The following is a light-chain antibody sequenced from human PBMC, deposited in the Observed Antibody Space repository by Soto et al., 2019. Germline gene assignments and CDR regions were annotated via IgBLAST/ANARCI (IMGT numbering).Light chain of an antibody. CDR3: QTWDTGIQLI. J-gene: IGLJ2*01. CDR2: LNSDGSH. Sequence: QLVLTQSPSASASLGASVKLTCTLSSGHSTYAIAWHQQQPEKGPRYLMKLNSDGSHSKGDGIPDRFSGSSSGAERYLTISSLQSEDEADYYCQTWDTGIQLIFGGGTKLTVL. CDR1: SGHSTYA. V-gene: IGLV4-69*01.